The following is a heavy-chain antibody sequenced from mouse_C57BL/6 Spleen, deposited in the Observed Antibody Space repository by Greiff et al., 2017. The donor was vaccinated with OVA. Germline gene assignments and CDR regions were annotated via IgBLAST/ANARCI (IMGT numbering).Heavy chain of an antibody. V-gene: IGHV1-64*01. CDR2: INPNSGST. J-gene: IGHJ4*01. Sequence: QVQLQQPGAELVKPGASVKLSCKASGYTFTSYWMHWVKQRPGQGLEWIGMINPNSGSTNYNEKFKSKATLTVDKSSSTAYMQLSSLTSEDSAVYYCATRRGTAVVEKYAMDYRGKGTSVTVSS. CDR1: GYTFTSYW. D-gene: IGHD1-1*01. CDR3: ATRRGTAVVEKYAMDY.